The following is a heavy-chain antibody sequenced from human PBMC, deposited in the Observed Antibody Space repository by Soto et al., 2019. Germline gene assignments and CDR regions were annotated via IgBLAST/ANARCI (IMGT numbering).Heavy chain of an antibody. CDR1: GYTFTSYD. Sequence: ASVKVSCKASGYTFTSYDINWVRQATGQGLEWMGWMNPNSGNTGYAQKFQGRVTMTRNTSISTAYMELSSLRSEDTAVYYCARVGRITIFGVVTSFDPWGQGTLVNVSS. CDR2: MNPNSGNT. D-gene: IGHD3-3*01. J-gene: IGHJ5*02. CDR3: ARVGRITIFGVVTSFDP. V-gene: IGHV1-8*01.